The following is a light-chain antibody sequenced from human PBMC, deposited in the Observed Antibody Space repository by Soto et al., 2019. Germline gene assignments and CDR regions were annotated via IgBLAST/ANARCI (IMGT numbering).Light chain of an antibody. Sequence: EIVLTQSPGSLSLSPGERATLSCRASQSVSSSYLAWYQQKPGQAPRXXIYGACSRDTGIPERFSGSGSGTECTRTISRLEPEDVAVDYCQQYGTSTYTFGQGTRLEIK. CDR2: GAC. CDR3: QQYGTSTYT. J-gene: IGKJ5*01. V-gene: IGKV3-20*01. CDR1: QSVSSSY.